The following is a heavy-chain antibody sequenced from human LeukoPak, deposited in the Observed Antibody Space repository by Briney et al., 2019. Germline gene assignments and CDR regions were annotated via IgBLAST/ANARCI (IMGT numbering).Heavy chain of an antibody. J-gene: IGHJ4*02. CDR1: GYTFTNYG. D-gene: IGHD2-21*02. CDR2: ISAYNDNT. Sequence: GASVKVSCKASGYTFTNYGISWVRQAPGQGLEWMGWISAYNDNTNYVQKFQGRVTMTTDTSTSTAYMELRSLSPDDTAVYYCARDQPGDTLSEYWGQGTLVTVSP. CDR3: ARDQPGDTLSEY. V-gene: IGHV1-18*01.